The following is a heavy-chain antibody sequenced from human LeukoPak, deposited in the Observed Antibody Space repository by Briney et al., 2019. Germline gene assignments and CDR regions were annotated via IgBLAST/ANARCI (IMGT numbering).Heavy chain of an antibody. CDR1: GFTLSSYW. CDR2: ISSSGSTI. Sequence: PGGSLRLSCAASGFTLSSYWMSWVRQAPGKGLEWVSYISSSGSTIYYADSVKGRFTISRDNAKNSLYLQMNSLRAEDTAVYYCARDRESPEMATIIVRMDVWGQGTTVTVSS. CDR3: ARDRESPEMATIIVRMDV. J-gene: IGHJ6*02. V-gene: IGHV3-48*04. D-gene: IGHD5-24*01.